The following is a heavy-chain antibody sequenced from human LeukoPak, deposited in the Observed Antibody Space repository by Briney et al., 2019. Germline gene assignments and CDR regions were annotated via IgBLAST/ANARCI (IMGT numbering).Heavy chain of an antibody. CDR2: ISYDGSNK. D-gene: IGHD2-21*02. CDR1: GFTFSSYA. V-gene: IGHV3-30-3*01. J-gene: IGHJ4*02. Sequence: GRSLRLSCAASGFTFSSYAMHWVRQAPGKGLEGVAVISYDGSNKYYADSVKGRFTISRDNSKNTLYLQMNSLSAEDTAVYYCARAARGAYCGGDCSPYFDYWGQGTLVTVSS. CDR3: ARAARGAYCGGDCSPYFDY.